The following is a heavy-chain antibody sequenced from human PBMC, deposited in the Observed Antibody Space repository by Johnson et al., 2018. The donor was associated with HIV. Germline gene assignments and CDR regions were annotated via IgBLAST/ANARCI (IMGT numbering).Heavy chain of an antibody. Sequence: QVQLVESGGGVVQPGRSLRLSCAASGFTFSSYGMHWVRQAPGKGLEWVADISHDESYKYYADSVKGRFTISRDNSKNTLYLQMNSLRAEDTAVYYCAKDGTPVTDCGGDCYRHAFDIWGQGTMVTVAS. V-gene: IGHV3-30*18. D-gene: IGHD2-21*01. J-gene: IGHJ3*02. CDR1: GFTFSSYG. CDR2: ISHDESYK. CDR3: AKDGTPVTDCGGDCYRHAFDI.